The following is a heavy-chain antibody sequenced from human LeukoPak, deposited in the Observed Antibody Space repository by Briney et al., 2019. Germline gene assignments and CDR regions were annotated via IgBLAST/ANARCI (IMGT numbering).Heavy chain of an antibody. V-gene: IGHV4-31*03. CDR3: ARAGRVVINKGYFDY. D-gene: IGHD3-22*01. Sequence: SETLSLTCTLSSGSISSGGYYWSWIRQHPGRGLEWIGYIYYSGSTYYNPSLKSRVTITVDTSKNQFSLKQSSVTAADTAVYYCARAGRVVINKGYFDYWGQGTLVTVSS. CDR1: SGSISSGGYY. J-gene: IGHJ4*02. CDR2: IYYSGST.